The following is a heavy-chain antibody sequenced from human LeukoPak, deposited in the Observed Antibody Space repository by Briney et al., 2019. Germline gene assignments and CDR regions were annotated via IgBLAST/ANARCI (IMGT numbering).Heavy chain of an antibody. V-gene: IGHV4-34*01. D-gene: IGHD3-3*01. CDR1: GGSFSGYY. J-gene: IGHJ4*02. CDR2: INHSGSS. CDR3: ARGRNYDFWSGYYHFDY. Sequence: SETLSLTCAVYGGSFSGYYWSWIRQPPGKGLEWIGEINHSGSSNYNPSLKSRVTISVDTSKNQFSQKLSSVTAADTAVYYCARGRNYDFWSGYYHFDYWGQGTLVTVSS.